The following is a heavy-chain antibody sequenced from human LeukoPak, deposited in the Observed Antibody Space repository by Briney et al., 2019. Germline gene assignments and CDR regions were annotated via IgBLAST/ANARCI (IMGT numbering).Heavy chain of an antibody. CDR3: ARVGGHYYDSSGYSRALVY. V-gene: IGHV1-18*01. CDR2: ISAYNGNT. J-gene: IGHJ4*02. CDR1: GYTFTSYG. D-gene: IGHD3-22*01. Sequence: ASVKVSCKASGYTFTSYGISWVRQAPGQGLEWMGWISAYNGNTNYAQKLQGRVTMTTDTSISTAYMELSRLRSDDTAVYYCARVGGHYYDSSGYSRALVYWGQGTLVTVSS.